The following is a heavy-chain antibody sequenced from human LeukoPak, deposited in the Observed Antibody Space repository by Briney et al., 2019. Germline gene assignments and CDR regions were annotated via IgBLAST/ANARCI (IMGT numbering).Heavy chain of an antibody. J-gene: IGHJ5*02. V-gene: IGHV3-23*01. Sequence: QPGGSLRLSCAASGFTFSSYAMSWVRQAPGKGLEWVSAISGSGGSTYYADSVKGRFTISRDNSKNTLYLQMNSLRAEDTAVYYCAKDLGGYGSGSPDWFDPWGQGTLLTVSS. CDR3: AKDLGGYGSGSPDWFDP. CDR2: ISGSGGST. CDR1: GFTFSSYA. D-gene: IGHD3-10*01.